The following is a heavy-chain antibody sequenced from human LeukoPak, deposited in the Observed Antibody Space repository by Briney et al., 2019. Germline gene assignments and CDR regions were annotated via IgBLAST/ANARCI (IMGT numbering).Heavy chain of an antibody. CDR3: ASLSSVDYATYLVNYYYYMDV. V-gene: IGHV3-48*01. CDR1: GFTFSSYS. D-gene: IGHD4-17*01. Sequence: GGSLRLSCAASGFTFSSYSMNWVRQAPGKGLEWVSYISSSSSTIYYADSVKGRFTISRDNAKNSLYLQMSSLRAEDTAVYYCASLSSVDYATYLVNYYYYMDVWGKGTTVTVSS. J-gene: IGHJ6*03. CDR2: ISSSSSTI.